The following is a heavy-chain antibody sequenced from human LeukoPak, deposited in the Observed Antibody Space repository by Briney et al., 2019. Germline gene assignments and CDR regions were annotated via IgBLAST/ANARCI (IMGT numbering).Heavy chain of an antibody. CDR3: ARDLIVGATDYYGMDV. CDR1: GFTFSDYY. CDR2: ISSGSSFT. J-gene: IGHJ6*02. D-gene: IGHD1-26*01. Sequence: GGSLRLSCAASGFTFSDYYMSWIRQAPGKGLEWVSYISSGSSFTNYADSVKGRFTISRDNAKNSLYLQMNSLRAEDTAVYYCARDLIVGATDYYGMDVWGQGTTVTVSS. V-gene: IGHV3-11*05.